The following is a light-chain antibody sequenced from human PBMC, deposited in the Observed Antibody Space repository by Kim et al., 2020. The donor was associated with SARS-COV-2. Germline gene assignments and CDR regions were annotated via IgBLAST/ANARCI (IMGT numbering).Light chain of an antibody. CDR3: HQYGSSPYT. Sequence: LSPGERVTLSCRASQSVSSTYLAWYQQKLGQAPRLLIYGTSSRATGIPDRFSGSGSGTDFTLTISRLEPEDFAVYYCHQYGSSPYTFGQGTKLEI. J-gene: IGKJ2*01. CDR1: QSVSSTY. CDR2: GTS. V-gene: IGKV3-20*01.